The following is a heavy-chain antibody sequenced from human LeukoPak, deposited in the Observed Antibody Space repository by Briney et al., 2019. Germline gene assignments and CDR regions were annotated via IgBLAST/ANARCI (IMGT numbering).Heavy chain of an antibody. D-gene: IGHD3-3*01. CDR3: ASIASDYNFWSGYYD. J-gene: IGHJ4*02. CDR2: IYYSGST. CDR1: GGSISSSSYY. V-gene: IGHV4-39*01. Sequence: SETLSLTCTVSGGSISSSSYYWGWIRQPPGKGLAWIGSIYYSGSTYYNPSLKSRVTISVDTSKNQFSLKLSSVTAADTAVYYCASIASDYNFWSGYYDWGQGTLVTVSS.